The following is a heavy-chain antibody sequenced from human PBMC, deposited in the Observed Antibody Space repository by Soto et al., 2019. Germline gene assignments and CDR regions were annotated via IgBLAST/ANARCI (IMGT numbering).Heavy chain of an antibody. V-gene: IGHV3-21*06. D-gene: IGHD1-26*01. J-gene: IGHJ3*01. CDR3: ARDLRGYYGP. CDR2: VSGSSSYI. Sequence: GGSLRLSCEGSGFNFRNFNMIWVRQAPGKGLEWVSSVSGSSSYIYYADSAKGRFTVSRDNANNLVFLQMNGLRPEDTAMYYCARDLRGYYGPWGQGTMVTVSS. CDR1: GFNFRNFN.